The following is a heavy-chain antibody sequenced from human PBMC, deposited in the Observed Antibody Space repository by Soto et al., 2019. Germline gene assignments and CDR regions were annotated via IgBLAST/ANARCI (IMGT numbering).Heavy chain of an antibody. Sequence: QVQLQQWGAGLLKPSETLSLTCAVYGGSFSGYYWSWIRQPPGKGLEWIGEVDHSGSTSYNPSLKNRVTISLDTSKNQCSLKLTSVTAADTAVYYCASYNGWFYRTYFDYWGQGTLVTVSS. CDR3: ASYNGWFYRTYFDY. D-gene: IGHD6-19*01. V-gene: IGHV4-34*01. CDR2: VDHSGST. J-gene: IGHJ4*02. CDR1: GGSFSGYY.